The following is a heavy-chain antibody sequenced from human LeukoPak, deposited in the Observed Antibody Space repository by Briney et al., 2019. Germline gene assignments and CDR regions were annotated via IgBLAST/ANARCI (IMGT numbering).Heavy chain of an antibody. Sequence: ASVKVSCKASGGTFSSYAISWVRQAPGQGLEWMGGIIPIIGTANYAQKFQGRVTITADESTSTAYMELSSLRSEDTAVYYCARDTSGDGYSFVYWGQGTLVTVSS. V-gene: IGHV1-69*13. J-gene: IGHJ4*02. CDR3: ARDTSGDGYSFVY. D-gene: IGHD5-24*01. CDR2: IIPIIGTA. CDR1: GGTFSSYA.